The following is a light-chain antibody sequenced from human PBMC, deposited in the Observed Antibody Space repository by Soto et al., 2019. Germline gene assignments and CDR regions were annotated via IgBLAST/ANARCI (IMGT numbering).Light chain of an antibody. CDR1: QSISSY. CDR2: AAS. V-gene: IGKV1-39*02. Sequence: SPSTVSASVEDRVTITCRASQSISSYLNWYQQKPGKAPKLLLFAASTLVGGVPSRFSGRGSGTEFTLTISSLQADDFGTNSSVSSYTDRTFGQGTKLDNK. CDR3: VSSYTDRT. J-gene: IGKJ1*01.